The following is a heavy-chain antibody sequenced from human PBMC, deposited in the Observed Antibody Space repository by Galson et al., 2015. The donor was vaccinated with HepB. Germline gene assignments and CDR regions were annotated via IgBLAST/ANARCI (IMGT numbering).Heavy chain of an antibody. J-gene: IGHJ2*01. D-gene: IGHD3-3*01. CDR3: ARDLQDFWSGIPAYWYFDL. CDR2: ISSSSSYI. V-gene: IGHV3-21*01. CDR1: GFTFSSYS. Sequence: SLRLSCAASGFTFSSYSMNWVRQAPGKGLEWVSSISSSSSYIYYADSVKGRFTISRDNAKNSLYLQMNSLRAEDTAVYYCARDLQDFWSGIPAYWYFDLWGRGTLVTVSS.